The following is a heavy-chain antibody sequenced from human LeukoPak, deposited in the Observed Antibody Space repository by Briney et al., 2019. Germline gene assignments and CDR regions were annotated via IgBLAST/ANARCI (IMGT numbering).Heavy chain of an antibody. Sequence: SETLSLTCTVSGGSISSHYWSWIRQPPGKGLEWIGYIYYSGSINYNPSLKSRVTISVDTSKNQFSLKLSSVTAADTAVYYCARDRSMDAFDIWGQGTMVTVSS. D-gene: IGHD2/OR15-2a*01. V-gene: IGHV4-59*11. CDR2: IYYSGSI. CDR3: ARDRSMDAFDI. CDR1: GGSISSHY. J-gene: IGHJ3*02.